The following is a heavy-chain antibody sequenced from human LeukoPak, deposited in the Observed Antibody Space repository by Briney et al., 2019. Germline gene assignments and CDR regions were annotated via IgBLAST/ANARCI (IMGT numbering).Heavy chain of an antibody. CDR3: ATWDDYGDFVAFEY. D-gene: IGHD4-17*01. Sequence: GGSLGLSCGGSGFTFSSYTMNWVRQAPGKGLEWVAFISSSATYIYYADSVRGRFTISRDDDKKSVFLHMNSLRAEDTAVSFCATWDDYGDFVAFEYWGQGTLVTVSS. J-gene: IGHJ4*02. CDR2: ISSSATYI. V-gene: IGHV3-21*01. CDR1: GFTFSSYT.